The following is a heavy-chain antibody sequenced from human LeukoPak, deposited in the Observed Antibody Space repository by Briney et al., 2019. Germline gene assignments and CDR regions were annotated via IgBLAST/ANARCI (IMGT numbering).Heavy chain of an antibody. CDR2: VFYSGTT. V-gene: IGHV4-39*01. CDR1: GGSISSDSYY. J-gene: IGHJ4*02. D-gene: IGHD3-10*01. Sequence: SETLSLTCTVSGGSISSDSYYWGWIRRPPGKGLELIGTVFYSGTTYYNPSFRSRLTISVDTSKNQFSLRLTSVTAADTTVYYCARLAAIRGVVFIDYWGQGALVTVSS. CDR3: ARLAAIRGVVFIDY.